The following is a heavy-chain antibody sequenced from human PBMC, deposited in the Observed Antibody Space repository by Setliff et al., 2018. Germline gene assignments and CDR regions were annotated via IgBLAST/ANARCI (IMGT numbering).Heavy chain of an antibody. CDR3: VRAVVIRGSKPLDS. CDR2: TKNKANAGYM. D-gene: IGHD3-10*01. J-gene: IGHJ4*02. V-gene: IGHV3-72*01. Sequence: GGSLRLSCAASGFTFSSYSMNWVRQAPGKGLEWVGRTKNKANAGYMEYAASVKDRFIISRDDSKNSLYLQMYSLKSDDTAVYYCVRAVVIRGSKPLDSWGQGTLVTVSS. CDR1: GFTFSSYS.